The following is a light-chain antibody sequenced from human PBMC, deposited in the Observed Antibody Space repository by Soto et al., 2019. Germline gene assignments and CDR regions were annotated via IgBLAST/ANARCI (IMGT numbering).Light chain of an antibody. CDR2: HAS. J-gene: IGKJ3*01. CDR3: QQRYNWPFT. CDR1: QRVSNS. V-gene: IGKV3-11*01. Sequence: EIVLTQSPATLSLSPGERATLSCRASQRVSNSLGWYQQKPGQAPRLLIYHASNRATGIPARFSGSGSGTDFTLTISRLEPEDCAVYYCQQRYNWPFTFGPGTKVDIK.